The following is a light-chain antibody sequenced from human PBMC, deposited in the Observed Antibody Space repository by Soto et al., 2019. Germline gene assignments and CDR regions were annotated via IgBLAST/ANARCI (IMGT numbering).Light chain of an antibody. CDR1: SSDVGGYKY. CDR2: DVT. J-gene: IGLJ1*01. CDR3: CSYGGNYLFV. V-gene: IGLV2-11*01. Sequence: QSALTQPRSVSGSPGQSVAISCTGSSSDVGGYKYVSWYQQYPGKAPKLLVYDVTKRPSGVPDRFSGSKSANTAALTISGLQAEDEADYYCCSYGGNYLFVFGSGTKLTVL.